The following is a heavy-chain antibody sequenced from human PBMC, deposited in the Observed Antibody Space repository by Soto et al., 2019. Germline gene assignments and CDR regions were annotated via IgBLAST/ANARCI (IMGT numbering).Heavy chain of an antibody. V-gene: IGHV2-70*11. Sequence: SGPTLVNPTQTLTLTCTFSGFSLSTSGMCVSGIRQPPGKALEWLARIDWDDDKYYSTSLKTRLTISKDTSKNQVVLTMTNMDPVDTATYYCARISGSSGLFDYWGQGTLVTVSS. J-gene: IGHJ4*02. D-gene: IGHD1-26*01. CDR3: ARISGSSGLFDY. CDR1: GFSLSTSGMC. CDR2: IDWDDDK.